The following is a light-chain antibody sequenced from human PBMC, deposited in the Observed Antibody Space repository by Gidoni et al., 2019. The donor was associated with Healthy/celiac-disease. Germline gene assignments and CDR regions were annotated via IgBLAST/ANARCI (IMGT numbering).Light chain of an antibody. CDR3: QQFNSYPIET. CDR2: DAS. J-gene: IGKJ1*01. V-gene: IGKV1-13*02. CDR1: QGISSA. Sequence: AIQLTQSPSSLSASVGDRVTITCRASQGISSALAWYQQKPGKAPKLLIYDASSLESGVPSRFSGSGSGTDFTLTISSLQPEDFATYYCQQFNSYPIETFXXXTKVEIK.